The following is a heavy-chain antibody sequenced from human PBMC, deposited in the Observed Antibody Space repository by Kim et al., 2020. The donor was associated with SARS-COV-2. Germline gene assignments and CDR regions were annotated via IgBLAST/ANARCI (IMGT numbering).Heavy chain of an antibody. CDR1: GFTFSSYA. V-gene: IGHV3-30-3*01. D-gene: IGHD2-21*01. CDR3: ARGDGQIHIFDY. CDR2: ISYDGSNK. J-gene: IGHJ4*02. Sequence: GGSLRLSCAASGFTFSSYAMHWVRQAPGKGLEWVAVISYDGSNKYYADSVKGRFTISRDNSKNTLYLQMNSLRAEDTAVYYCARGDGQIHIFDYWGQGTLVTVSS.